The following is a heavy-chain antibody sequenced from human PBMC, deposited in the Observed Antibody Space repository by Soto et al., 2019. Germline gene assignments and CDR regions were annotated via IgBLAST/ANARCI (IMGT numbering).Heavy chain of an antibody. J-gene: IGHJ4*02. CDR2: IYWDDDE. Sequence: QITLKESGPTLVKPTQTLTLTCTFSGFSLNTRGVGAGWIRQPPRKALEWLALIYWDDDEGYSPSLRSRLTITKDTSKNQVVITMPNMDAVDSATYFCAHRPSGYSYHFDYWGQGPRVTVSS. CDR1: GFSLNTRGVG. D-gene: IGHD5-18*01. V-gene: IGHV2-5*02. CDR3: AHRPSGYSYHFDY.